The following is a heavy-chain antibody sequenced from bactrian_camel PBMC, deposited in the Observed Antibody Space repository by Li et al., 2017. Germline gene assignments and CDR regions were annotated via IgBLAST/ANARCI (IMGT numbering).Heavy chain of an antibody. D-gene: IGHD2*01. CDR1: RSTCDRRG. CDR2: IIRDGGDT. Sequence: VESGGGSVQAGGSLRLSCVASRSTCDRRGMGWYRQAPAKERELVSTIIRDGGDTYYRDSVKGRFTISRDNAKRTVYLQMNSLKPEDAAMYYCAAVRRGSGYRSCRPGDAPFSYYGQGTQVTGS. V-gene: IGHV3S60*01. J-gene: IGHJ4*01.